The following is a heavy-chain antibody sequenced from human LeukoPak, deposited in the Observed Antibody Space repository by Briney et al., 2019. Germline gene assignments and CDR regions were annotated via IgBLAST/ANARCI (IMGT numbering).Heavy chain of an antibody. CDR1: GGTFSSYA. CDR3: ARAPGLPAFYYYYGMDV. CDR2: IIPIFGTA. V-gene: IGHV1-69*01. J-gene: IGHJ6*02. D-gene: IGHD5-12*01. Sequence: ASVKVSCKASGGTFSSYAISWVRQAPGQGLEWMGGIIPIFGTANYAQKFQGRVTITADESTSTAYMELSSLRSEDTAVYYCARAPGLPAFYYYYGMDVWGHGTTVTVSS.